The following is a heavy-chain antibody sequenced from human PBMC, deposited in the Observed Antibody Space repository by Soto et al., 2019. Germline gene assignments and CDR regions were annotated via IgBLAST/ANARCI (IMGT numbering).Heavy chain of an antibody. V-gene: IGHV4-4*07. CDR1: GGSITDYS. CDR2: IFSSGST. CDR3: ARDQGVVVTTDNWFDP. J-gene: IGHJ5*02. Sequence: QVQLQESGPGLVKLSETLSLTCTVSGGSITDYSWVWIRQPAGKGLEWIGRIFSSGSTNYNPSLKGRITMSLDTSKNQFSLKLNSATATDTAVYFCARDQGVVVTTDNWFDPWGQGILVTVSS. D-gene: IGHD3-22*01.